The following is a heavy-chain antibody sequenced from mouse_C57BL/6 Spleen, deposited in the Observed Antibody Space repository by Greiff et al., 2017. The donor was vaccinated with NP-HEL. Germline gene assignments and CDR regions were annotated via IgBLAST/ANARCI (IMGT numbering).Heavy chain of an antibody. J-gene: IGHJ4*01. Sequence: QVQLQQSGAELARPGASVKLSCKASGYTFTSYGISWVKQRTGQGLEWIGEIYPRSGNTYYNEKFKGKATLTADKSSSTAYMELRSLTSEDSAVYFGARPYGSSPYYAMDYWGQGTSVTVSS. D-gene: IGHD1-1*01. CDR3: ARPYGSSPYYAMDY. V-gene: IGHV1-81*01. CDR2: IYPRSGNT. CDR1: GYTFTSYG.